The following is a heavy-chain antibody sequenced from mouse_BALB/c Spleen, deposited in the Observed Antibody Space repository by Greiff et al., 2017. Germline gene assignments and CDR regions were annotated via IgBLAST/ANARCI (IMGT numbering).Heavy chain of an antibody. Sequence: EVHLVESGGGLVQPGGSLKLSCAASGVAFSSYDMSWVRQTPEKRLEWVAYISSGGGSTYYPDTVKGRFTISRDNAKNTLYLQMSSLKSEDTAMYYCARQAATFAYWGQGTLVTVSA. CDR2: ISSGGGST. J-gene: IGHJ3*01. CDR1: GVAFSSYD. D-gene: IGHD1-2*01. CDR3: ARQAATFAY. V-gene: IGHV5-12-1*01.